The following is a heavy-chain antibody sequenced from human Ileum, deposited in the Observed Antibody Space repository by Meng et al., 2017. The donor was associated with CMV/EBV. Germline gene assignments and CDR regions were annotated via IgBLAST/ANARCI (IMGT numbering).Heavy chain of an antibody. D-gene: IGHD1-26*01. CDR3: ARGPGASTREGFDH. Sequence: GELQAWGPGLVKPSETLSLTCTVSGGSINNYYWSWSRQSAGKGLEWIGRFYSSDTYNYHPSLNSRVTMSLDTSKKQFSLILSSVTAADTARYYCARGPGASTREGFDHWGLGTLVTVSS. CDR1: GGSINNYY. CDR2: FYSSDTY. V-gene: IGHV4-4*07. J-gene: IGHJ4*02.